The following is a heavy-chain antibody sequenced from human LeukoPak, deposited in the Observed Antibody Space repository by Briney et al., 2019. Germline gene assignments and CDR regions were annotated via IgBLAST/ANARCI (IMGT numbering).Heavy chain of an antibody. D-gene: IGHD2-21*01. Sequence: SVKVSCKASGGTFSSYAISWVRQAPGQGLEWMGRIIPILGIANYAQKFQGRVTITADKSTSSAYMELSSLRSEDTAVYYCARVVVGNHYYYYGVDVWGQGTTVTVSS. V-gene: IGHV1-69*04. CDR3: ARVVVGNHYYYYGVDV. CDR2: IIPILGIA. J-gene: IGHJ6*02. CDR1: GGTFSSYA.